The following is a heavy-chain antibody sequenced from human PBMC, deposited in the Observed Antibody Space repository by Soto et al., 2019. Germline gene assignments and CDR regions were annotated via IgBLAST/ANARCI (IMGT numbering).Heavy chain of an antibody. J-gene: IGHJ5*02. V-gene: IGHV4-30-4*01. D-gene: IGHD3-22*01. CDR2: VYHSGRA. CDR1: GASISSSAYY. Sequence: PSETLSLTCTVSGASISSSAYYRSWIRQLPGKGLGWSGYVYHSGRAYYNPSLKSRVTISVDMSRNLFSLTLSSVAAADTAVYYCARAAVTATSAYYPNWFDPWGGGTLVTVSS. CDR3: ARAAVTATSAYYPNWFDP.